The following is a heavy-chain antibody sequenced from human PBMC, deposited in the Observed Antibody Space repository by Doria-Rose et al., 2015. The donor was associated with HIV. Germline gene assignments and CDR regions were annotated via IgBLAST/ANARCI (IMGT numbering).Heavy chain of an antibody. D-gene: IGHD6-13*01. CDR2: IFSDDER. CDR3: ARIKSSRWYHKYYFDF. J-gene: IGHJ4*02. Sequence: ESGPVLVKPTETLTLTCTVSGVSLSSPGMGVSWIRQPPGKALEWPANIFSDDERSYKTSLKSRLTISRGTYKRQVVLPMTDMDPVDTATYYCARIKSSRWYHKYYFDFWGQGTLVIVSA. CDR1: GVSLSSPGMG. V-gene: IGHV2-26*01.